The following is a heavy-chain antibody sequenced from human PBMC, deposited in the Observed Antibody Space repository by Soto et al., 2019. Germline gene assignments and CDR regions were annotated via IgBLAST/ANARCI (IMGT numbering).Heavy chain of an antibody. J-gene: IGHJ6*03. Sequence: EVQLVESGGGLVQPGGSLRLSCAASGFTFSNYWMHWVRQAPGKGLVWVSRINGDGSSTRYADSVKGRFTISRDNAKNTLYLQMNGLGAKDTAVYYCASQRFHGDNYYCYMDVWGKGTTVTVSS. D-gene: IGHD3-10*01. CDR3: ASQRFHGDNYYCYMDV. CDR2: INGDGSST. CDR1: GFTFSNYW. V-gene: IGHV3-74*01.